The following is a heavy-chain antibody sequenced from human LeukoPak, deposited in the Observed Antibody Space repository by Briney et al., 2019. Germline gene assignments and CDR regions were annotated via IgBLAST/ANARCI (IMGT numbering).Heavy chain of an antibody. CDR3: ARVAGLLLRYYYMDV. Sequence: PSETLSLTCTVSGGSTRNSDYYWGWIRQPPGKGLEWIGSIYYSGNTYYNPSFKSRVTISVDTSKNQFSLKMSSVTAADTAVYFCARVAGLLLRYYYMDVWGKGTTVTVSS. CDR2: IYYSGNT. J-gene: IGHJ6*03. CDR1: GGSTRNSDYY. V-gene: IGHV4-39*07. D-gene: IGHD3-9*01.